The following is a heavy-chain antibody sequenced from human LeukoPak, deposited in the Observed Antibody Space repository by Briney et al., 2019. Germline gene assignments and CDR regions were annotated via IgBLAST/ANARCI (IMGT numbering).Heavy chain of an antibody. CDR3: ARGGDIVPLDY. Sequence: ASVKVSCKASGYTFTSYGISWVRQAPGQGLEWMGIINPSGGSTSYAQKFQGRVTMTRDMSTSTVYMELSSLRSEDTAVYYCARGGDIVPLDYWGQGTLVTVSS. CDR2: INPSGGST. D-gene: IGHD2-8*01. V-gene: IGHV1-46*01. J-gene: IGHJ4*02. CDR1: GYTFTSYG.